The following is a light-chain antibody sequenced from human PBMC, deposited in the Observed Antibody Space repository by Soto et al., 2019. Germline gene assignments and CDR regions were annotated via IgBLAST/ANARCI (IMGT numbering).Light chain of an antibody. V-gene: IGKV3-15*01. Sequence: EIVMKHSPATLSVSPCERATLSWSASQSVAGKLARYQQKPGQAPRLLIYAASTRATGIPTRFSGSGSGTEFTLTISSLQSEDFALYYCQQFSKWPRTFGQGTKVDIK. CDR3: QQFSKWPRT. CDR2: AAS. CDR1: QSVAGK. J-gene: IGKJ1*01.